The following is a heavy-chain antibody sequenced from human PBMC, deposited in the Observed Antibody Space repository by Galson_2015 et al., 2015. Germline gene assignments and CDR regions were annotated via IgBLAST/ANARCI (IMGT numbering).Heavy chain of an antibody. V-gene: IGHV1-69*04. Sequence: QSGAEVKKPGESLKISCKASGGTFSSYTISWVRQAPGQGLEWMGRIIPILGIANYAQKFQGRVTITADKSTSTAYMELSSLRSEDTAVYYCARDRGPGYSGYELDYWGQGTLVTVSS. J-gene: IGHJ4*02. CDR2: IIPILGIA. CDR1: GGTFSSYT. CDR3: ARDRGPGYSGYELDY. D-gene: IGHD5-12*01.